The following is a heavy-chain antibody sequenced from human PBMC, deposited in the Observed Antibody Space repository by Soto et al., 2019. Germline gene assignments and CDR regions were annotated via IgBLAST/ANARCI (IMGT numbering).Heavy chain of an antibody. V-gene: IGHV1-18*01. CDR2: ISAYNGDT. CDR3: ARVVVVRGENWFDP. D-gene: IGHD3-10*01. J-gene: IGHJ5*02. Sequence: GASVKVSCKASGYTFTSYGLSWVRQAPGQGLEWMGWISAYNGDTNYAQKLQGRVTMTTDTSTSTASMELRSLRSDDTAVYYCARVVVVRGENWFDPWGQGTLVTVS. CDR1: GYTFTSYG.